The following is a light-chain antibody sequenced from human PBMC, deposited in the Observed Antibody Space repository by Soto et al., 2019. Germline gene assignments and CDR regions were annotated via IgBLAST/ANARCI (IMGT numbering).Light chain of an antibody. V-gene: IGKV3-20*01. CDR2: GAS. CDR3: QQCGSSQWT. CDR1: QSVSSSY. Sequence: IVLTQSPGTLSLSPGERATLSCRASQSVSSSYLAWYQQKPGQAPRLLIYGASSRATGIPDRFSGSGSGTDFTLTISRLEPEDFAVYYCQQCGSSQWTFGQGTKVDIK. J-gene: IGKJ1*01.